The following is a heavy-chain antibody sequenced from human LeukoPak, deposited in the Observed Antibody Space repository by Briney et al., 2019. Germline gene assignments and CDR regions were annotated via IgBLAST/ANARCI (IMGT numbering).Heavy chain of an antibody. J-gene: IGHJ5*02. CDR3: ARVRDGDYGYIGFDP. D-gene: IGHD4-17*01. Sequence: PSQTLSLTCTVSGGSFSSGGYYWSWIRQHPGKGLEWIGYIYYSGRTYCNPSLKSRVTISVDTSKNQFSLKLSSVTAADTAVYHCARVRDGDYGYIGFDPWGQGTLVTVSS. CDR1: GGSFSSGGYY. V-gene: IGHV4-31*03. CDR2: IYYSGRT.